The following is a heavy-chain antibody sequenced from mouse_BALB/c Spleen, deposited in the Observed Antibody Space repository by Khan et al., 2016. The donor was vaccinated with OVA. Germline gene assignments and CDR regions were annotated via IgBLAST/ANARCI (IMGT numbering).Heavy chain of an antibody. CDR1: GFTFSNYA. J-gene: IGHJ3*01. D-gene: IGHD1-1*01. V-gene: IGHV5-9-3*01. CDR2: ISSGGSYT. Sequence: EVQLQESGGGLVKPGGSLKLSCAASGFTFSNYAMSWVRQTPEKRLEWVATISSGGSYTYYPDSVQGRFTISRDNAKNTLYLQMSSLRSEDTAIYYCARELVTTVVATPFAYWGQGTLVTVSA. CDR3: ARELVTTVVATPFAY.